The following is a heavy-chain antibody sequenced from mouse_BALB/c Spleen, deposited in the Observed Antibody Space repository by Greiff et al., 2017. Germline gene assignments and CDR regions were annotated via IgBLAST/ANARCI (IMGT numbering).Heavy chain of an antibody. D-gene: IGHD1-1*01. Sequence: EVQGVESGGGLVKPGGSLKLSCAASGFTFSSYAMSWVRQSPEKRLEWVAEISSGGSYTYYPDTVTGRFTISRDNAKNTLYLEMSSLRSDDTAMYYCARDRSYGSSSWFAYWGQGTLVTVSA. J-gene: IGHJ3*01. CDR2: ISSGGSYT. CDR1: GFTFSSYA. V-gene: IGHV5-9-4*01. CDR3: ARDRSYGSSSWFAY.